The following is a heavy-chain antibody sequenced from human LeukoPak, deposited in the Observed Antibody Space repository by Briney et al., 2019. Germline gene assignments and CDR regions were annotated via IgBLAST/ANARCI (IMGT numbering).Heavy chain of an antibody. J-gene: IGHJ4*02. D-gene: IGHD2-2*01. CDR3: AKDINPDALSYYFDY. CDR2: ISWNSGSI. Sequence: GRSLRLSCAASGFTFDDYAMHWVRQAPGKGLEWVSGISWNSGSIGYADSVKGRFTISRDNAKNSLYLQMNSLRAEDTALYYCAKDINPDALSYYFDYWGQGTLVTVSS. CDR1: GFTFDDYA. V-gene: IGHV3-9*01.